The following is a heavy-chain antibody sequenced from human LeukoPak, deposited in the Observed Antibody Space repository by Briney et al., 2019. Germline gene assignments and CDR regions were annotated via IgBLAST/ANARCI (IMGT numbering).Heavy chain of an antibody. CDR3: ARSTRSMDV. CDR1: GGSFSGYY. Sequence: PSETLSLTCAVYGGSFSGYYWSWIRQPPGKGLEWIGEINHSGSTNYNPSLKSRVTISVDTSKNQFSLKLSSVTAADTAVYYCARSTRSMDVWGQGTTVTVSS. J-gene: IGHJ6*02. D-gene: IGHD2/OR15-2a*01. CDR2: INHSGST. V-gene: IGHV4-34*01.